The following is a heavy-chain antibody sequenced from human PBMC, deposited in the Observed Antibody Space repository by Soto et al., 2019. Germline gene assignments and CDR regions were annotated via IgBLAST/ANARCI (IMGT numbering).Heavy chain of an antibody. D-gene: IGHD6-19*01. CDR1: GFTFSSYG. Sequence: QVQLVESGGGVVQPGRSLRLSCAASGFTFSSYGMHWVRQAPGKGLEWVAVISYDGSNKYYADSVKGRFTISRDNSKNPLYLQMNSLRAEDTAVYYWAKSGFSGWYGMDVWGQGTTVTVSS. V-gene: IGHV3-30*18. CDR3: AKSGFSGWYGMDV. J-gene: IGHJ6*01. CDR2: ISYDGSNK.